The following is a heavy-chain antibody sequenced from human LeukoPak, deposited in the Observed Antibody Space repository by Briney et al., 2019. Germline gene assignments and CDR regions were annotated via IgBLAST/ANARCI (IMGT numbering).Heavy chain of an antibody. D-gene: IGHD3-22*01. Sequence: GGSLRLSCAASGFTFDDYGMSWVRQAPGKRLEWVSGINWNGGSTGYADSVKGRFTISRDNAKNSLYLQMNSLRAEDTALYYCARATHYYESSGYDYWGQGTLVTVSS. V-gene: IGHV3-20*04. J-gene: IGHJ4*02. CDR2: INWNGGST. CDR1: GFTFDDYG. CDR3: ARATHYYESSGYDY.